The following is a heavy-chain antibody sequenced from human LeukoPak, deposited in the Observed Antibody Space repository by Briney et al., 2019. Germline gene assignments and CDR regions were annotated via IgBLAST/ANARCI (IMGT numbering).Heavy chain of an antibody. Sequence: GASVKVSCKASGYTFTSFALNWVRQAPGQGLEWMGWINTNTGNPMYAQGFTGRFVFSLDTSVSTAYLQISSLKAEDTAVYYCARGGEAWWDYWGQGTLVTVSS. V-gene: IGHV7-4-1*02. CDR1: GYTFTSFA. D-gene: IGHD2-8*02. CDR3: ARGGEAWWDY. J-gene: IGHJ4*02. CDR2: INTNTGNP.